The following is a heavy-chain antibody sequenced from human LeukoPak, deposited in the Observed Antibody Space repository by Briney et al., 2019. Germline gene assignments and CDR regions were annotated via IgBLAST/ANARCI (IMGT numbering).Heavy chain of an antibody. CDR2: ISSSSGNI. J-gene: IGHJ5*02. CDR3: ARERNSGWGTAFDP. V-gene: IGHV3-48*04. CDR1: GFTFSSYS. D-gene: IGHD6-19*01. Sequence: PGGSLRLSCAASGFTFSSYSMSWVRQAPGKGLEWMSYISSSSGNIYYADSVKGRFTLSRDNAKNSLYLQMNSLRAEDTALYYCARERNSGWGTAFDPWGQGTLVTVSS.